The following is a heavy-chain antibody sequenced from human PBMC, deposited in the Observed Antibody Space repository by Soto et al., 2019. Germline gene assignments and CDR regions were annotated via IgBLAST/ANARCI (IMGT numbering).Heavy chain of an antibody. V-gene: IGHV3-23*01. CDR1: GFTFSSYA. J-gene: IGHJ4*02. CDR3: AKDLTSSLYYDYIWGSYRPNHFDY. Sequence: EVQLLESGGGLVQPGGSLRLSCAASGFTFSSYAMSWVRQAPGKGLEWVSAISGSGGSTYYADSVKGRFTISRDNSKNTLYLQMNSLRAEDTAVYYCAKDLTSSLYYDYIWGSYRPNHFDYWGQGTLVTVSS. D-gene: IGHD3-16*02. CDR2: ISGSGGST.